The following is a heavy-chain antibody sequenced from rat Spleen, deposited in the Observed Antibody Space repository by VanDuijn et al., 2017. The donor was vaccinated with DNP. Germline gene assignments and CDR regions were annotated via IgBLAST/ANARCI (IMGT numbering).Heavy chain of an antibody. CDR1: GFTFSDYY. CDR3: ARHRTISPYYYDMDA. J-gene: IGHJ4*01. Sequence: EVQLVESDGGLVQPGRSLKVSCAASGFTFSDYYMAWVRQAPTKGLEWVATISYDGSSTYYRDSVKGRFTISRDNAKTSLHLQMDSLRSEDTATYYCARHRTISPYYYDMDAWGQGASVTVSS. D-gene: IGHD3-8*01. CDR2: ISYDGSST. V-gene: IGHV5-29*01.